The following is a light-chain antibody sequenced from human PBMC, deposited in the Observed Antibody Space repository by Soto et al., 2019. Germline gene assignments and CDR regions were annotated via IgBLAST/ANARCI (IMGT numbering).Light chain of an antibody. CDR2: AAS. J-gene: IGKJ1*01. V-gene: IGKV1-39*01. Sequence: DIQMTQSPSSLSASVGDRVTITCRASQSISSYLNWYQQKPGKAPKLLIYAASSLQSGVPSRFSGSGSWTDFTRTISSLQPEDFATYYYQQSYSTWTFGQGTQLEIK. CDR3: QQSYSTWT. CDR1: QSISSY.